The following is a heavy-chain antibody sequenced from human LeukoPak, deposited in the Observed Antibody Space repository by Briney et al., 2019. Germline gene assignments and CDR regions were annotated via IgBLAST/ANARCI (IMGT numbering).Heavy chain of an antibody. CDR3: AKSTGDFWSGSLTSFDY. V-gene: IGHV3-23*01. D-gene: IGHD3-3*01. CDR1: GFTFSSYA. CDR2: ISGSGGST. J-gene: IGHJ4*02. Sequence: GGSLRLSCAASGFTFSSYAMSWVCQAPGKGLEWVSAISGSGGSTYYADSVKGRFTISRDNSKNTLYLQMNSLSAEDTAVYYCAKSTGDFWSGSLTSFDYWGQGALVTVSS.